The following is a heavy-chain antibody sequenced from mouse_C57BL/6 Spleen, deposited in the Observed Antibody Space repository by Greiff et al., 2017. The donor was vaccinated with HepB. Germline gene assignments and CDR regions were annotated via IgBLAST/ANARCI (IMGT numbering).Heavy chain of an antibody. D-gene: IGHD1-1*01. J-gene: IGHJ1*03. V-gene: IGHV1-81*01. CDR2: IYPRSGNT. CDR1: GYTFTSYG. CDR3: NGYGSSYWYFDV. Sequence: QVQLQQSGAELARPGASVKLSCKASGYTFTSYGISWVKQRTGQGLEWIGEIYPRSGNTYYNEKFKGKATLTADKSSSTAYMELRSLTSEDSAVYFWNGYGSSYWYFDVWGTGTTGTVSS.